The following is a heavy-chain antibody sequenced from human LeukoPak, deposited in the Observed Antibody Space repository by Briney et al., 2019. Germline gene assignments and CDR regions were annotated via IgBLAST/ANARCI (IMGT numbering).Heavy chain of an antibody. D-gene: IGHD6-13*01. J-gene: IGHJ3*02. CDR1: GGSISNFY. CDR3: ARSDGYGLADI. V-gene: IGHV4-4*07. CDR2: ISTSGNT. Sequence: IPSETLSLTCTVSGGSISNFYWSWIRQPAGKGLEWIGRISTSGNTDYNPYLKSRVTMSVDTSKKQFSLKLSSVTAADTAVYYCARSDGYGLADIWGQGTMVTVSS.